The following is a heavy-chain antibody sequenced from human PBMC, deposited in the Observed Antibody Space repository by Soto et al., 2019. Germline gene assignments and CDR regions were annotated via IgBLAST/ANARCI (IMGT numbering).Heavy chain of an antibody. CDR2: ISYDGSNK. J-gene: IGHJ4*02. Sequence: QVQLVESGGGVVQPGRSLRLSCAASGFTFSSYAMHWVRTAPGKGLEWVAVISYDGSNKYYADSVKGRFTISRDNSKNTLYLQMNSLRVEDTDVYYCARDISHFSGTDCWGQGTLVTVSS. D-gene: IGHD6-19*01. V-gene: IGHV3-30-3*01. CDR1: GFTFSSYA. CDR3: ARDISHFSGTDC.